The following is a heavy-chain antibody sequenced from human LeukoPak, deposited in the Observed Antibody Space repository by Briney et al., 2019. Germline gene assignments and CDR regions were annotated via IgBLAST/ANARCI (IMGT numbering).Heavy chain of an antibody. CDR1: GGSITSGNW. Sequence: PSGTLSLTCAVSGGSITSGNWWSWVRQPPGKGLECIGEIYHSGSTNYNPSLKSRVTISVDKSKNQFSLILNSVTAADTAVYYCARGVPAAGSIRFDPWGQGTLVTVSS. CDR3: ARGVPAAGSIRFDP. V-gene: IGHV4-4*02. CDR2: IYHSGST. D-gene: IGHD6-13*01. J-gene: IGHJ5*02.